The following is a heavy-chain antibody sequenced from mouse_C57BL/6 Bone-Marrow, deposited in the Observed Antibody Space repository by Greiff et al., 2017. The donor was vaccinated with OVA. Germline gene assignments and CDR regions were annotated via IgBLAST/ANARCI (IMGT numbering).Heavy chain of an antibody. V-gene: IGHV4-1*01. CDR1: GIAFSRYW. J-gene: IGHJ4*01. CDR3: ARRREAMDY. Sequence: EVQLVESGGGLVQPGGSLKLSCAASGIAFSRYWMSWVRRAPGKGLEWIGEINPDSSTINYAPSLKDKFIISRDNAKNTLYLQMSKVRSEDTSLYYCARRREAMDYWGQGTSVTVSS. CDR2: INPDSSTI.